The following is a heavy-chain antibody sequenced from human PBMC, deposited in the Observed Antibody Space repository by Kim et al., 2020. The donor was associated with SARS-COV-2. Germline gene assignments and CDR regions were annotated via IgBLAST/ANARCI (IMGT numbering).Heavy chain of an antibody. CDR2: ISYDGSNK. V-gene: IGHV3-30*18. D-gene: IGHD2-2*01. CDR1: GFTFSSYG. J-gene: IGHJ4*02. Sequence: GGSLRLSCAASGFTFSSYGMHWVRQAPGKGLEWVAVISYDGSNKYYADSVKGRFTISRDNSKNTLYLQMNSLRAEDTAVYYCVKDGCSSTSCYYFDYWGQGTLVTVSS. CDR3: VKDGCSSTSCYYFDY.